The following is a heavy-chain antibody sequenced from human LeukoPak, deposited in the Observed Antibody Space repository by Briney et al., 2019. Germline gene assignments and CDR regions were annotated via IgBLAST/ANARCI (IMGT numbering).Heavy chain of an antibody. CDR3: ARGSNWKYYDILTGYWVWYYFDY. J-gene: IGHJ4*02. CDR1: GFTFSSYW. V-gene: IGHV3-7*01. Sequence: PGGSLRLSCAASGFTFSSYWMSWIRQAPGKGLEWAANIKEDGSEKYYVDSVKGRFTISRDNAKNSLYLQMNSLRAEDTAVYYCARGSNWKYYDILTGYWVWYYFDYWGQGTLVTVSS. CDR2: IKEDGSEK. D-gene: IGHD3-9*01.